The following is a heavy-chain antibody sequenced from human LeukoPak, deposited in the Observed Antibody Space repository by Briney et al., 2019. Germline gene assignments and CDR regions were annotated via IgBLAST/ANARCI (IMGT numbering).Heavy chain of an antibody. CDR3: VRASTLVSYVDY. Sequence: PGGSLRLSCAASGFTFSTYGMHWIRQAPGKGLEWVAVIWYDGSNKFHADSVKGRFTISRDNSKNTLYLQMNSLRAEDTAVYYCVRASTLVSYVDYWGQGTLVTVSS. V-gene: IGHV3-33*01. CDR2: IWYDGSNK. CDR1: GFTFSTYG. J-gene: IGHJ4*02. D-gene: IGHD4-23*01.